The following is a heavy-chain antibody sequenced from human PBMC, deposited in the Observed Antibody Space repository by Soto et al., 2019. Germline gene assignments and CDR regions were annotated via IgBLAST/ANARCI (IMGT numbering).Heavy chain of an antibody. Sequence: ASGKVSCKASGYTFTSYGISWVRQAPGQGLEWMGWISAYNGNTNYAQKLQGRVTMTTDTSTSTAYMELRSLRSDDTAVYYCARPVYCSSTSCYWFDPWGQGTLVTVSS. CDR1: GYTFTSYG. D-gene: IGHD2-2*01. CDR3: ARPVYCSSTSCYWFDP. CDR2: ISAYNGNT. V-gene: IGHV1-18*01. J-gene: IGHJ5*02.